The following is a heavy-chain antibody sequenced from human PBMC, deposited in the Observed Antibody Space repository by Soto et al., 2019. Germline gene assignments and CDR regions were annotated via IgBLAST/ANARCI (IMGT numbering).Heavy chain of an antibody. J-gene: IGHJ6*03. D-gene: IGHD6-6*01. V-gene: IGHV3-11*01. CDR2: ISSSGSTI. Sequence: GGSLRLSCAASGFTFSDYYVSWIRQAPGKGLEWVSYISSSGSTIYYADSVKGRFTISRDNAKNSLYLQMNSLRAEDTAVYYCARATDYSSSSYYYYYYMDVWGKGTTVTVSS. CDR1: GFTFSDYY. CDR3: ARATDYSSSSYYYYYYMDV.